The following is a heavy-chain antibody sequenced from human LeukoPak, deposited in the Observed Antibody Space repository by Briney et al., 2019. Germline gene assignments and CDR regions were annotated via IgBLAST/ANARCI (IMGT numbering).Heavy chain of an antibody. Sequence: SETLSLTCAVYGGSFSGYYWSWIRQPPGKGLEWIGEINHSGSTNYNPSLKSRVTISVDTSKNQFSLKLCSVTAADTAVYYCARGGSGSYYNIPYYYYGMDVWGKGTTVTVSS. CDR3: ARGGSGSYYNIPYYYYGMDV. V-gene: IGHV4-34*01. CDR1: GGSFSGYY. D-gene: IGHD3-10*01. J-gene: IGHJ6*04. CDR2: INHSGST.